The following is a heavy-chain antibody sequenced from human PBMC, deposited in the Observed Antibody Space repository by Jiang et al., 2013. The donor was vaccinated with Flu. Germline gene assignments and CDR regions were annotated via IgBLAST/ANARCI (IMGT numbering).Heavy chain of an antibody. D-gene: IGHD3-10*02. CDR3: ARDVRPPLLVPFDY. CDR2: IWYDGSNK. CDR1: IHFSSYG. J-gene: IGHJ4*02. V-gene: IGHV3-33*01. Sequence: QLVESGGGVVQAWEVPETLLCSVWIHFSSYGMHWVRQAPGKGLEWVAVIWYDGSNKYYADSVKGRFTISRDNSKNTLYLQMNSLRAEDTAVYYCARDVRPPLLVPFDYWGQGTLVTVSS.